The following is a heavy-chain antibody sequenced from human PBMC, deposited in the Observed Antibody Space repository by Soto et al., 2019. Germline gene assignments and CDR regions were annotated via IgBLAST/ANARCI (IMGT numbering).Heavy chain of an antibody. CDR2: ISYDGSNK. D-gene: IGHD4-17*01. CDR1: GFTFISYA. V-gene: IGHV3-30-3*01. Sequence: QVQLVESGGGVVQPGRSLRLSCAASGFTFISYAMHWVRQAPGKGLEWVAVISYDGSNKYYADSVKGRFTISRDNSKNTLYLQMNSLRAEDTAVYYCARDSLDYGDYPYNWFDPWGQGTLVTVSS. J-gene: IGHJ5*02. CDR3: ARDSLDYGDYPYNWFDP.